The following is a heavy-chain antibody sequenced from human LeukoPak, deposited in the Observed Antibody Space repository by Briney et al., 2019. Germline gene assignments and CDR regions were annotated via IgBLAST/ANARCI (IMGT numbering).Heavy chain of an antibody. CDR3: GRDVSSAFDI. Sequence: GGSLRLSCAASGFTFSNYWMSWVRQAPGKGLEWVANINQDGSEKYYVDSVKGRFTISRDNSKNTLYLQMNSLRAEDTAVYYCGRDVSSAFDIWGQGTMVTVSS. D-gene: IGHD6-6*01. CDR2: INQDGSEK. J-gene: IGHJ3*02. CDR1: GFTFSNYW. V-gene: IGHV3-7*01.